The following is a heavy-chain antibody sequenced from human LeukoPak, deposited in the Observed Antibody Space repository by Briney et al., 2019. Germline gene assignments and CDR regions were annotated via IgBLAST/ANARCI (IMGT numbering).Heavy chain of an antibody. Sequence: GGSLRLSCAASGFTVSGTHMSWVRQAPGKGLEWVSAMYTGGTTYYADSVTGRFTISRDNSKNTLYLHMNSLRAEDTAVYYCAKDEATSGGGLASWGQGTLVTVSS. CDR1: GFTVSGTH. CDR2: MYTGGTT. D-gene: IGHD3-16*01. CDR3: AKDEATSGGGLAS. J-gene: IGHJ4*02. V-gene: IGHV3-53*01.